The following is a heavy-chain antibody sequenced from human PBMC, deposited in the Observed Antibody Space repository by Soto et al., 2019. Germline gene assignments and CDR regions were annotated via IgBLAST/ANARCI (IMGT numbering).Heavy chain of an antibody. CDR1: GFTFTSYA. Sequence: EVQLLESGGGLVQPGGSLRVSCEASGFTFTSYAMSWVRQSPGKGLDWLSATSGSGDTTYYADSVKGRFTISRDNSEKRLYLQMNSLRAEDTAVYYCAKMVHGGYVSYFDSWGQGTLVTVSS. V-gene: IGHV3-23*01. D-gene: IGHD5-12*01. CDR2: TSGSGDTT. CDR3: AKMVHGGYVSYFDS. J-gene: IGHJ4*02.